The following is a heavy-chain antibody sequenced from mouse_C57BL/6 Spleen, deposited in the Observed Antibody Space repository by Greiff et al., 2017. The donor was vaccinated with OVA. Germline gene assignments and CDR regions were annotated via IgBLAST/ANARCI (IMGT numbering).Heavy chain of an antibody. CDR2: IWSDGST. D-gene: IGHD2-4*01. J-gene: IGHJ3*01. CDR1: GFSLTSYG. CDR3: ARPIGMGDYDGFAY. V-gene: IGHV2-6*03. Sequence: VKLVESGPGLVAPSQSLSITCTVSGFSLTSYGVHWVRQPPGKGLEWLVVIWSDGSTTYNSALKSRLSISKDNSKSQVFLKMNSLQTDDTAMYYCARPIGMGDYDGFAYWGQGTLVTVSA.